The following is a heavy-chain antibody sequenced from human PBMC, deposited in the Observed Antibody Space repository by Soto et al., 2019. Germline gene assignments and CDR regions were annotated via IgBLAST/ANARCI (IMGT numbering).Heavy chain of an antibody. CDR2: IYHSGST. D-gene: IGHD3-16*01. CDR3: ARGGTPIDY. V-gene: IGHV4-30-2*01. J-gene: IGHJ4*02. CDR1: GGSISSGGYS. Sequence: SSETLSLTCAVSGGSISSGGYSWSWIRQPPGKGLEWIGYIYHSGSTYYNPSLKGRVTISVDRSKNQFSLKLSSVTAADTAVYYCARGGTPIDYWGQGSLVTVSS.